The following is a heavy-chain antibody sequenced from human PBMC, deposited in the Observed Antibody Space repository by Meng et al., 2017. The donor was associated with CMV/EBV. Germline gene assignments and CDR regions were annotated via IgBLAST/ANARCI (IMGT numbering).Heavy chain of an antibody. J-gene: IGHJ4*02. CDR1: GYTFTSYD. V-gene: IGHV1-8*01. CDR2: MNPNSGNT. Sequence: ASVKVSCKASGYTFTSYDINWVRQATGQGLEWMGWMNPNSGNTDYAQKFQGRVTMTRNTSISTAYMELSSLRSEDTAVYYCARGRYNYDFWSGNQGSYFDYWGQGTLVTVSS. CDR3: ARGRYNYDFWSGNQGSYFDY. D-gene: IGHD3-3*01.